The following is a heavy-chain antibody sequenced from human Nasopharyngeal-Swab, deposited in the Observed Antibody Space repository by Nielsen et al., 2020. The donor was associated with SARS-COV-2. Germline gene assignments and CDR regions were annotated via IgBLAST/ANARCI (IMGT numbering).Heavy chain of an antibody. J-gene: IGHJ4*02. D-gene: IGHD2-15*01. CDR1: GFTFSDYY. CDR2: ISSSSSYT. V-gene: IGHV3-11*05. Sequence: GGSLRLSCAASGFTFSDYYMSWIRQAPGKGLEWVSYISSSSSYTNYADSVKGRFIISRDNAKNSLYLQMNSLRAEDTAVYYCARVAWDIVVVVAAGAPDYWGQGTLVTVSS. CDR3: ARVAWDIVVVVAAGAPDY.